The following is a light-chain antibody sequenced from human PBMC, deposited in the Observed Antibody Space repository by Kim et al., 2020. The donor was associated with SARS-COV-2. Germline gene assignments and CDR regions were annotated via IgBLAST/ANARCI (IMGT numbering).Light chain of an antibody. CDR2: GEN. CDR1: SLRSFF. V-gene: IGLV3-19*01. CDR3: SSRDNSGNRWL. J-gene: IGLJ3*02. Sequence: SSELTQDPAVSVALGQTVRITCQGDSLRSFFASWXQQKPGHAPLLVIFGENTRPSGIPDRFSASSSGNTASLTITGAQAEDEADYYCSSRDNSGNRWLFG.